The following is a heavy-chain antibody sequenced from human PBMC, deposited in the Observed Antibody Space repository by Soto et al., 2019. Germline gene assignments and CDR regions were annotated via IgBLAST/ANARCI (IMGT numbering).Heavy chain of an antibody. CDR3: ARAEGYCTTGVCYNIPEND. Sequence: GGSLRLSCVVSGFTFSNYWMTWVRQAPGKGLEWVANIKQDGSETYYVDSVKGRFTISRDNTKNSLCLQMNSLRADDTAVYYCARAEGYCTTGVCYNIPENDWGQGTLVTVSS. CDR2: IKQDGSET. J-gene: IGHJ4*02. D-gene: IGHD2-8*01. CDR1: GFTFSNYW. V-gene: IGHV3-7*01.